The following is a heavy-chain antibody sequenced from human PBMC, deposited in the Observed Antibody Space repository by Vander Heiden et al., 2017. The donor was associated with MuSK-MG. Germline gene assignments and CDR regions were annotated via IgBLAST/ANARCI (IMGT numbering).Heavy chain of an antibody. D-gene: IGHD3-16*01. CDR1: GFTFSSYG. CDR2: IAYDGSNK. V-gene: IGHV3-30*18. CDR3: EKERGGERRREREG. Sequence: VQLVESGGGVVQPGRSLRLSWAASGFTFSSYGMHWVRQAPGKGLEVVAVIAYDGSNKDYEDSVKGRLTIHREKEKKKRDRKRKRRREEEKEGEEGEKERGGERRREREGGGKG. J-gene: IGHJ6*03.